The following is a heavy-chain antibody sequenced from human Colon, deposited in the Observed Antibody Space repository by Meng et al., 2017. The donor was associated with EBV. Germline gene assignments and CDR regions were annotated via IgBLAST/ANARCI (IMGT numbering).Heavy chain of an antibody. Sequence: QSQRQELGPGLVKPSGTLSLTCAVSGGSISSSHWWTWVRQPPGKGLEWIGEVYHTGSTKYNPSLKSRLTISVDKSKNQFSLNLTSVTAADTAVYYCARVWQSLTAFFDSWGQGTLVTVSS. J-gene: IGHJ4*02. CDR2: VYHTGST. CDR1: GGSISSSHW. CDR3: ARVWQSLTAFFDS. D-gene: IGHD2-21*01. V-gene: IGHV4-4*02.